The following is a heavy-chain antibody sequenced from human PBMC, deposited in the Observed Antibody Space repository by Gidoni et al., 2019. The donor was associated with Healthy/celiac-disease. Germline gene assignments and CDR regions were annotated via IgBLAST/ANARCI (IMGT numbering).Heavy chain of an antibody. CDR1: GFTFSSYA. Sequence: EVQLVESGGGLVQPGGSLRLSCSASGFTFSSYAMHWVRQAPGKGLEYVSAISSNGGSTYYADSVKGRFTISRDNSKNTLYLQMSSLRAEDTAVYYCVKDWRGYTGATNDAFDIWGQGTMVTVSS. D-gene: IGHD1-26*01. V-gene: IGHV3-64D*06. CDR3: VKDWRGYTGATNDAFDI. CDR2: ISSNGGST. J-gene: IGHJ3*02.